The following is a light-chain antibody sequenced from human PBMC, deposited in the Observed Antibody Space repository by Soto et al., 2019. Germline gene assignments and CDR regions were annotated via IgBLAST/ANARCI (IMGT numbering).Light chain of an antibody. V-gene: IGKV1-39*01. CDR3: QQTYNIPRT. J-gene: IGKJ4*01. CDR1: QTISRY. CDR2: AAS. Sequence: DIQMTQSPSSLSASVGDRVMMTCRASQTISRYVNWYQQIPGKAPKLLIYAASNLQSGAPSRFTGSGSGTDFTLTINSLQPADSATCYCQQTYNIPRTFGGGTKVDIK.